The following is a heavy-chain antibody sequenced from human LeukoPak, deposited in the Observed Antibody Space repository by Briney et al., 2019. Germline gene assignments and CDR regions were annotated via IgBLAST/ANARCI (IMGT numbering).Heavy chain of an antibody. CDR1: GFTFSSYG. Sequence: RSLRLSCAASGFTFSSYGMHWVRQAPGKGLEWVAVIWYDGSNKYYADSVKGRFTISRDNSKNTLCLQMNSLRAEDTAVYYCARDVYSSGWFGYYYGMDVWGQGTTVTVSS. CDR2: IWYDGSNK. D-gene: IGHD6-19*01. J-gene: IGHJ6*02. V-gene: IGHV3-33*01. CDR3: ARDVYSSGWFGYYYGMDV.